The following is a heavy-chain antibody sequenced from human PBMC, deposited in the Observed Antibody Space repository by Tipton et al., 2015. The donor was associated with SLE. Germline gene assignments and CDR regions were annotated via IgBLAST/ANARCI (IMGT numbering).Heavy chain of an antibody. Sequence: SLTCTVSGGSISSGSYYWSWIRQPAGKGLEWIGRIYTSGSTNYNPSLKSRVTISVDTSKNQFSLMLSSVTAADTALYYCAGALDTTMGPFDYWGQGTLVTVSS. D-gene: IGHD5-18*01. CDR3: AGALDTTMGPFDY. J-gene: IGHJ4*02. CDR1: GGSISSGSYY. V-gene: IGHV4-61*02. CDR2: IYTSGST.